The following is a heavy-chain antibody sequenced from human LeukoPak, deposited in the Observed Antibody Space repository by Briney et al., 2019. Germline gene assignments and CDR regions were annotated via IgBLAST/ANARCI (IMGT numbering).Heavy chain of an antibody. Sequence: GGSLRLSCAASGFTFSSYSMNWVRQAPGKGLEWVSYISSSSSTIYYADSVKGRFTISRDNAKNSLYLQMNSLRAEDTAVYYCARVAHYPARYCSSTSCPLDYWGQGTLVTVSS. CDR2: ISSSSSTI. CDR1: GFTFSSYS. D-gene: IGHD2-2*01. CDR3: ARVAHYPARYCSSTSCPLDY. V-gene: IGHV3-48*01. J-gene: IGHJ4*02.